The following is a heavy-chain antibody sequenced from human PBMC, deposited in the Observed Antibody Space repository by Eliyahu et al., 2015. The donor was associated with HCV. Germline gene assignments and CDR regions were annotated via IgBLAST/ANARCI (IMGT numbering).Heavy chain of an antibody. D-gene: IGHD6-6*01. CDR3: AKLVYPGRRPPGGL. CDR1: GFXFSXYG. J-gene: IGHJ4*02. V-gene: IGHV3-30*02. CDR2: IRYDGSNK. Sequence: QVQLVESGGGVVQPGGSLRLSXXASGFXFSXYGMHWVRQAPGKGLGWVAFIRYDGSNKYYADSVKGRFTISRDNSKNTLYLQMNSLRAEDTAVYYCAKLVYPGRRPPGGLWGQGTLVTVSS.